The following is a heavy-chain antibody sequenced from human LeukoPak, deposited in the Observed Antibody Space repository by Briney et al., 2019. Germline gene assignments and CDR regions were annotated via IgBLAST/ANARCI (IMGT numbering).Heavy chain of an antibody. CDR2: IYWDDDK. D-gene: IGHD3-10*01. V-gene: IGHV2-5*02. Sequence: SGPTLVKPTQTLTLTCTFSGSSLNTSGVGVGWIRQPPGKALEWLALIYWDDDKRYSPSLNSRLTITKDTSRNQVVLTMTNVDPVDTATYYCAHTSYYSGSGHWFDPWGQGTLVTVSS. CDR1: GSSLNTSGVG. J-gene: IGHJ5*02. CDR3: AHTSYYSGSGHWFDP.